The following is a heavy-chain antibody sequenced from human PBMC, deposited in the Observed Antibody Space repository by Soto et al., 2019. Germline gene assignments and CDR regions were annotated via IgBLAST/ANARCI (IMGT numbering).Heavy chain of an antibody. CDR3: ARHHDA. V-gene: IGHV4-59*08. CDR2: IYYSGST. CDR1: GCSIISYY. Sequence: PSETLSLTCTVPGCSIISYYWSWIRQPPGKGLEWIGYIYYSGSTNYNPSLKSRVTISVDTSKNQFSLKLSSVTAADTAVYYCARHHDAWGQGTLVTVS. J-gene: IGHJ5*02.